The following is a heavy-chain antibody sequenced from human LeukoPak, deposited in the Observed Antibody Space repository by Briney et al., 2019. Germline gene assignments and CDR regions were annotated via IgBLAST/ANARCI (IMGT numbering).Heavy chain of an antibody. CDR2: IYYSGST. CDR3: ARGVPATN. CDR1: GGSISTYY. J-gene: IGHJ4*02. Sequence: SETLSLTCTVSGGSISTYYWSRIRQPPGKGLEWIGYIYYSGSTNYNPSLKSRVTISVDASKNQFSLKLSSVTAADTAVYYCARGVPATNWGQGTLVTVSS. D-gene: IGHD2-2*01. V-gene: IGHV4-59*01.